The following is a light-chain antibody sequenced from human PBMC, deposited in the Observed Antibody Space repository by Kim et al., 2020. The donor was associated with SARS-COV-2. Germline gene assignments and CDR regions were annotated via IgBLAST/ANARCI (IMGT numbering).Light chain of an antibody. V-gene: IGKV1-12*01. Sequence: ASVGDRVSITCRASQGISTWLAWYQQKPGKAPKLLIYAAASLESGVPSRFSGRGSGTDFTLVIRSLQPEDCATYYCQQTNTFPRTFGQGTKVGIK. J-gene: IGKJ1*01. CDR3: QQTNTFPRT. CDR1: QGISTW. CDR2: AAA.